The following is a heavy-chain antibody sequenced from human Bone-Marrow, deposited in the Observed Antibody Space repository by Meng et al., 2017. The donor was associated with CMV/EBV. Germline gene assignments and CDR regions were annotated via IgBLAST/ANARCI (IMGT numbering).Heavy chain of an antibody. D-gene: IGHD3-9*01. Sequence: GGSLRLSCAASGFTFSSYWMTWVRQAPGKGLEWVANINQDGSETNYVDSVKGRFTNSRDNAKKSLSLQVNSLRAEDTAVYYCARTWGRFFDWSYTAYGMDVWGQGTTVTVSS. CDR3: ARTWGRFFDWSYTAYGMDV. CDR2: INQDGSET. V-gene: IGHV3-7*01. J-gene: IGHJ6*02. CDR1: GFTFSSYW.